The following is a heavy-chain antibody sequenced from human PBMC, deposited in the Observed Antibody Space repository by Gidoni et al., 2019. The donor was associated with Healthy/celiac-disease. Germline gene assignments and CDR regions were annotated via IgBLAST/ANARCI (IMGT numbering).Heavy chain of an antibody. CDR1: GSPFTSYD. CDR2: MNPNSGNT. CDR3: ARGRLGFLIMAQWLASYGMDV. Sequence: QVQLVQSGAEVKKPGASVKVSCKASGSPFTSYDINWVRQATGQGLEWMGWMNPNSGNTGYAQKFQGRVTMTRNTSISTAYMELSSLRSEDTAVYYCARGRLGFLIMAQWLASYGMDVWGQGTTVTVSS. D-gene: IGHD6-19*01. V-gene: IGHV1-8*01. J-gene: IGHJ6*02.